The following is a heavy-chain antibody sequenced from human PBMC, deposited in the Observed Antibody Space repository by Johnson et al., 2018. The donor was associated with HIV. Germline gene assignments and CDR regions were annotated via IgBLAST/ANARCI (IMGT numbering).Heavy chain of an antibody. Sequence: QVQLVESGGGVVQPGRSLRLSCAASGFTFSSYGMHWVRQAPGKGLEWVAVISYDGSNKYYADSVKGRFIISRDNPRNTLYLQMNGLRAEDTAVYYCAQGTNGQSWACDSWGQGTMVTVSS. CDR2: ISYDGSNK. CDR1: GFTFSSYG. V-gene: IGHV3-30*18. J-gene: IGHJ3*02. CDR3: AQGTNGQSWACDS. D-gene: IGHD2-8*01.